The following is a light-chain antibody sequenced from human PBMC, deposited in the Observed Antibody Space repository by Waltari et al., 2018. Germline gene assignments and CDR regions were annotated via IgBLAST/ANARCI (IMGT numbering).Light chain of an antibody. CDR3: SSYTTISTVV. CDR1: SSDVGYYNY. Sequence: QSALTQPASVSGSPGQSITISCTGTSSDVGYYNYVSWYHQHPGKAPKLMIYDVSDRPSGVSNRFSGSKSGNTASLTISGLQAEDEADYYCSSYTTISTVVFGGGTKLTVL. J-gene: IGLJ2*01. V-gene: IGLV2-14*03. CDR2: DVS.